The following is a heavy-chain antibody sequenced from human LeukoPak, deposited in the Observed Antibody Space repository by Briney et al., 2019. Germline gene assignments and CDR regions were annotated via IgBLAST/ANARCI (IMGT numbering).Heavy chain of an antibody. Sequence: QSGGSLRLSCAASGFTFSSYAMSWVRQAPGKGLEWVSAISGSGGSTYYADSVKGRFTISRDNSKNTLYLQMNSLRAEDTAVYYCARDSGSYYYFDYWGQGTLVTVSS. D-gene: IGHD1-26*01. CDR1: GFTFSSYA. J-gene: IGHJ4*02. CDR2: ISGSGGST. CDR3: ARDSGSYYYFDY. V-gene: IGHV3-23*01.